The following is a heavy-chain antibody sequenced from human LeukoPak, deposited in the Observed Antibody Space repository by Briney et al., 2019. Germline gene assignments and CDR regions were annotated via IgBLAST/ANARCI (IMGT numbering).Heavy chain of an antibody. CDR1: GDSVPSNSVA. J-gene: IGHJ4*02. Sequence: SQTLSLTCAISGDSVPSNSVAWNWIRQSPSRGLEWLGRTNYRSKWSNDYAVSVKGRMTIKPDTSKNQFSLQLNSVTPEDTAVYYCARDPGYDKYYFDYWGQGILVTVSS. V-gene: IGHV6-1*01. D-gene: IGHD3-22*01. CDR2: TNYRSKWSN. CDR3: ARDPGYDKYYFDY.